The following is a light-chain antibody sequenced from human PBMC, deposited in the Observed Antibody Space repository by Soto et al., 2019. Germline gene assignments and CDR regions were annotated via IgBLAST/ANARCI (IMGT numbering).Light chain of an antibody. V-gene: IGLV2-14*03. CDR1: RTDVADVYDY. Sequence: QSALTPRPSVYGSPGQSISISYNGVRTDVADVYDYVSWYQQHPGQAPQLIIYDVSNRPSGVSDRFSGSKSGNTASLTISGLQAEDEAEYYCTSYTSSNPFYVFGTGTKVTGL. J-gene: IGLJ1*01. CDR3: TSYTSSNPFYV. CDR2: DVS.